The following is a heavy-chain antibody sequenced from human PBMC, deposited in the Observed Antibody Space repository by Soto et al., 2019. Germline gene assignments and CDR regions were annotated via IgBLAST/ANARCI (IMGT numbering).Heavy chain of an antibody. Sequence: PGGSLRLSCAASGFTFSSYGMHWVRQAPGKGLEWVAVIWYDGSNKYYADSVKGRFTISRDNSKNTLYLQMNSLRAEDTAVYYCARDSFHGGALPSDAFDIRGQGTMVTVSS. CDR3: ARDSFHGGALPSDAFDI. CDR1: GFTFSSYG. J-gene: IGHJ3*02. D-gene: IGHD3-16*01. V-gene: IGHV3-33*01. CDR2: IWYDGSNK.